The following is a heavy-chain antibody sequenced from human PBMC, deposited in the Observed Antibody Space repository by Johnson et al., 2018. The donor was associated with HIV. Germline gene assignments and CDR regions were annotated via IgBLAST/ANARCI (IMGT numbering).Heavy chain of an antibody. CDR1: GFSFSSYG. V-gene: IGHV3-30*03. Sequence: VQLVESGGGVVQPGTSLRLSCAASGFSFSSYGMHWVRQATGKGLEWVAVISYDGTNKYYADSVKGRFTISRDNSKNTLYLQMNSLRPEDTAVYYCARVLITIFGVEAFDIWGQGTMVTVSS. CDR3: ARVLITIFGVEAFDI. D-gene: IGHD3-3*01. CDR2: ISYDGTNK. J-gene: IGHJ3*02.